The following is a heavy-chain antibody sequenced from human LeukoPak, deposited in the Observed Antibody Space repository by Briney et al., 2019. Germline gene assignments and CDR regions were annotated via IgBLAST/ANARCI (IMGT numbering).Heavy chain of an antibody. J-gene: IGHJ6*02. Sequence: QPGGSLRLSCAASGFTFSSYAMSWVRQAPGKGLEWVSAISGGGGNTYYADSVKGRFTISRDNFKNTLYLQMNSLRAEDTAVYYCAKCSTYCGGGSCYSYYYYGMDVWGQGTTVTVSS. D-gene: IGHD2-15*01. V-gene: IGHV3-23*01. CDR3: AKCSTYCGGGSCYSYYYYGMDV. CDR2: ISGGGGNT. CDR1: GFTFSSYA.